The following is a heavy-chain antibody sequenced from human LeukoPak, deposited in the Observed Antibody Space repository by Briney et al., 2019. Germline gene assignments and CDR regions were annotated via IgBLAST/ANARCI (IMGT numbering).Heavy chain of an antibody. Sequence: PGGSLRLSCAASGFTFSSYEMNWVRQAPGKGLKWVSYISSSGSTIYYADSVKGRFTISRDNAKNSLYLQMNSLRAEDTAVYYCARDRKDIVVVPANYYYYGMDVWGQGTTVTVSS. J-gene: IGHJ6*02. CDR3: ARDRKDIVVVPANYYYYGMDV. CDR1: GFTFSSYE. D-gene: IGHD2-2*01. CDR2: ISSSGSTI. V-gene: IGHV3-48*03.